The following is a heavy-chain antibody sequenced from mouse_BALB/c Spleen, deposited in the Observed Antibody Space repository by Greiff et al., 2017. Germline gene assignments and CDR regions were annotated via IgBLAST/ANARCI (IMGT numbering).Heavy chain of an antibody. V-gene: IGHV1-69*02. D-gene: IGHD3-1*01. Sequence: VQLQQPGAELVRPGASVKLSCKASGYTFTSYWINWVKQRPGQGLEWIGNIYPSDSYTNYNQKFKDKATLTVDKSSSTAYMQLSSPTSEDSAVYYCTTSSGSYYAMDYWGQGTSVTVSS. CDR1: GYTFTSYW. CDR2: IYPSDSYT. J-gene: IGHJ4*01. CDR3: TTSSGSYYAMDY.